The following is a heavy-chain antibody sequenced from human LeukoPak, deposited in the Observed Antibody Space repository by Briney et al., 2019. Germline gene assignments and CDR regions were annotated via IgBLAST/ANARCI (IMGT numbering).Heavy chain of an antibody. CDR2: IYYSGST. V-gene: IGHV4-38-2*01. CDR3: ASAPSGPFET. J-gene: IGHJ3*02. CDR1: GYSISSGYY. Sequence: SETLSLTCAVSGYSISSGYYWGWIRQPPGKGLEWIGSIYYSGSTYYNPSLKSRVTISVDTSKNHFSLKLRSVTAADTAVFYCASAPSGPFETWGQGTMVTVSS.